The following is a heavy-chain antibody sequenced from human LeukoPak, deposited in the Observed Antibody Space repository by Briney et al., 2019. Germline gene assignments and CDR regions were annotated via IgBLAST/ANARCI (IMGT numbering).Heavy chain of an antibody. Sequence: LSGGSLRLSCAASGFTFSSYSMNWVRQAPGKGLEWVSYISSSSSTIYYADSVKGRFTISRDNAKNSLYLQMNSLRDEDTAVYYCARDGGIRASYSGYDEPGYYYYGMDVWGQGTTVTVSS. J-gene: IGHJ6*02. D-gene: IGHD5-12*01. CDR2: ISSSSSTI. V-gene: IGHV3-48*02. CDR1: GFTFSSYS. CDR3: ARDGGIRASYSGYDEPGYYYYGMDV.